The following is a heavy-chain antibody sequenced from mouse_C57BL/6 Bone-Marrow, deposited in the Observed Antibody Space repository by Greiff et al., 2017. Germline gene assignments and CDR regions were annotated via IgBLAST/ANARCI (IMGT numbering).Heavy chain of an antibody. Sequence: EVNVVESGGGLVQPGGSLKLSCAASGFTFSDYGMAWVRQAPRKGPEWVAFISNLAYSIYYADTVTGRFTISRENAKNTLYLEMSSLRSEDTAMYYCARHEGGNYGDYFDYWGQGTTLTVSS. D-gene: IGHD2-1*01. CDR2: ISNLAYSI. V-gene: IGHV5-15*01. CDR1: GFTFSDYG. J-gene: IGHJ2*01. CDR3: ARHEGGNYGDYFDY.